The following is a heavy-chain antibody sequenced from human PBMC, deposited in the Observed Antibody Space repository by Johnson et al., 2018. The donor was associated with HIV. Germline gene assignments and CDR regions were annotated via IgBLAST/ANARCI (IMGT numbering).Heavy chain of an antibody. J-gene: IGHJ3*02. D-gene: IGHD1-14*01. V-gene: IGHV3-23*04. CDR3: ARGFHRGGAFDI. Sequence: VQLVESGGGLVQPGGSLRLSCAASGFTFSSYAMSWVRQAPGKGLAWVSAISGSGGSTYYADSVKGRFTISRDNAKNSLYLQMNSLRAEDTAVYYCARGFHRGGAFDIWGQGTMVTVSS. CDR2: ISGSGGST. CDR1: GFTFSSYA.